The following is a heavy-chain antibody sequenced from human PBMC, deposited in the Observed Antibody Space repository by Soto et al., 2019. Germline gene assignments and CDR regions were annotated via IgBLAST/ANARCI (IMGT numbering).Heavy chain of an antibody. CDR3: ARGRDYDSSGYYSDFDY. CDR2: IIPIFGTA. V-gene: IGHV1-69*13. D-gene: IGHD3-22*01. CDR1: GGTFSSYA. Sequence: SVKVSCKASGGTFSSYAISWVRQAPGQGLEWMGGIIPIFGTANYAQKFQGRVTITADESTSTAYMELSSLRSEDTAVYYCARGRDYDSSGYYSDFDYWGQGTLVTVSS. J-gene: IGHJ4*02.